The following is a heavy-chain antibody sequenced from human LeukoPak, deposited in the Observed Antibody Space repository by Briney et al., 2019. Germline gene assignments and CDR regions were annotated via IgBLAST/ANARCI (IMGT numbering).Heavy chain of an antibody. V-gene: IGHV3-48*04. CDR1: GFTFSSYS. D-gene: IGHD6-13*01. CDR2: ISSSSSTI. Sequence: GGSLRLSCAASGFTFSSYSMNWVRQAPGKGLEWVSYISSSSSTIYYADSVKGRFTISRDNAKNSLYLQMDSLRAEDTAVYYCARDSFAAADSAEYFQHWGQGTLVTVSS. CDR3: ARDSFAAADSAEYFQH. J-gene: IGHJ1*01.